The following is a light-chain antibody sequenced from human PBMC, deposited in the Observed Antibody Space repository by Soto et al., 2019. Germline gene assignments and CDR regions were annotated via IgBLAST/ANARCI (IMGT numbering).Light chain of an antibody. CDR2: DAS. J-gene: IGKJ1*01. CDR3: QQRSNWLST. CDR1: QSVSSY. Sequence: EIVLTQSPATLSSSPGERATLSCRASQSVSSYLAWYQQEPGQAPRLLIYDASNRATGIPARFSGSGSGTDFTLTISSLEPEDFAVYYCQQRSNWLSTFGQGTKVDIK. V-gene: IGKV3-11*01.